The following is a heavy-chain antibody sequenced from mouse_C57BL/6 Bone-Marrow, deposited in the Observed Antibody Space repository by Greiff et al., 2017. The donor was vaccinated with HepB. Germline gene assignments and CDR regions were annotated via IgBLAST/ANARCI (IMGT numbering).Heavy chain of an antibody. V-gene: IGHV5-9*01. CDR2: ISGGGGNN. J-gene: IGHJ2*01. D-gene: IGHD2-4*01. CDR3: ARHDDYIYFDY. Sequence: EVQGVESGGGLVKPGGSLKLSCAASGFTFSSYTMSWVRQTPEKRLEWVATISGGGGNNYYPDSVKGRITISRDNAKNTLYLQMSSLRSEDTALYYCARHDDYIYFDYWGQGTTLTVSS. CDR1: GFTFSSYT.